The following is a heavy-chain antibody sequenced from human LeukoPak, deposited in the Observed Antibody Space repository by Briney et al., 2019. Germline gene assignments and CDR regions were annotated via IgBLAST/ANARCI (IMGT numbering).Heavy chain of an antibody. CDR3: AKDLGYCSGGSCWDYFDY. J-gene: IGHJ4*02. Sequence: PGGSLRLSCAASGFTFSSYGMHWVRQAPGKGLEWVAVISYDGSNKYYADSVKGRFTISRDNSKNTLYLQMNSLRAEDTAVYYCAKDLGYCSGGSCWDYFDYWGQGTLVTVSS. D-gene: IGHD2-15*01. CDR1: GFTFSSYG. V-gene: IGHV3-30*18. CDR2: ISYDGSNK.